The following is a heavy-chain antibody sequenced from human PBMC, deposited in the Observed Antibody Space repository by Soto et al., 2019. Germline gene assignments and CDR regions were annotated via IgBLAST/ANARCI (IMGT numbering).Heavy chain of an antibody. CDR3: AKDASYYYDSSGYFDY. CDR2: ISGSGGST. J-gene: IGHJ4*02. V-gene: IGHV3-23*01. CDR1: GFTFSSYA. Sequence: GSLRLSCAASGFTFSSYAMSWVRQAPGKGLEWVSAISGSGGSTYYADSVKGRFTISRDNSKNTLYLQMNSLRAEDTAVYYCAKDASYYYDSSGYFDYWGQGTLVTVSS. D-gene: IGHD3-22*01.